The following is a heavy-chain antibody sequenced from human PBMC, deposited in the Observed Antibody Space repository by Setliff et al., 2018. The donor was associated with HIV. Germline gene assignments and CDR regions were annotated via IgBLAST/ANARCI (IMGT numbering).Heavy chain of an antibody. CDR3: ARGGTYYYDSSGYFIPGKY. Sequence: ASVKVSCKASGYTFTTYSINWVRQAPGQGLEWMGIINPSGGSTNYAQKFQGRVTITADESTSTAYMELSSLRSEDTAVYYCARGGTYYYDSSGYFIPGKYWGQGSLVTVSS. D-gene: IGHD3-22*01. V-gene: IGHV1-46*01. CDR2: INPSGGST. J-gene: IGHJ4*02. CDR1: GYTFTTYS.